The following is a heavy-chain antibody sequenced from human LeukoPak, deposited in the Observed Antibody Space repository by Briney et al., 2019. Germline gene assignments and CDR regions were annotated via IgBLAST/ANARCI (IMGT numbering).Heavy chain of an antibody. D-gene: IGHD6-13*01. J-gene: IGHJ4*02. CDR3: AKDRGIAAAGFDY. CDR1: GFTFSNYW. Sequence: GGSLRLSCAVSGFTFSNYWMSWVPQTPGKGLEWVANIKQRGGEVYYVDSVKGRFTISRDDAKNSLYLQMNSLRAEDTAVYYCAKDRGIAAAGFDYWGQGTLVTVSS. CDR2: IKQRGGEV. V-gene: IGHV3-7*01.